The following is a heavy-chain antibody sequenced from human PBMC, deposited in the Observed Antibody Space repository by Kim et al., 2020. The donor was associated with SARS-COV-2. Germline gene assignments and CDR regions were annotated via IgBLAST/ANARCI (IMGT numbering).Heavy chain of an antibody. CDR2: ISSSSSYI. V-gene: IGHV3-21*01. CDR3: ARYPREDGDNGR. J-gene: IGHJ4*02. D-gene: IGHD4-17*01. CDR1: GFTFSSYT. Sequence: GGSLRLSCAASGFTFSSYTMNWVRQAPGKGLEWVSSISSSSSYIYYADSVKGRFTISRDNAKNSLYLQMNSLRVEDTAVYYCARYPREDGDNGRWGQGTLVTVSS.